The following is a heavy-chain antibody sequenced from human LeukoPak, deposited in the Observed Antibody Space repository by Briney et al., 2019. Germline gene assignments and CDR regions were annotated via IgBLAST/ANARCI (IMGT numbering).Heavy chain of an antibody. CDR1: GFTFSNYA. Sequence: GGSLRLSCAASGFTFSNYAMSWVRQAPGKGLEWVPTISASGGGTHYADSVKGRFTISRDSSKNTLYVQMNSLRAEDTAVYYCAKDLRGYCGGDCYSAEYWGQGTLVTVSS. CDR2: ISASGGGT. V-gene: IGHV3-23*01. D-gene: IGHD2-21*02. J-gene: IGHJ4*02. CDR3: AKDLRGYCGGDCYSAEY.